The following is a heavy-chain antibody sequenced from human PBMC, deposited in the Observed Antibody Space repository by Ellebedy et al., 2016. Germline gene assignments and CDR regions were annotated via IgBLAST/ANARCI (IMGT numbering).Heavy chain of an antibody. V-gene: IGHV3-15*01. CDR2: IKSKTDGGAA. J-gene: IGHJ4*02. CDR3: TTVYRYNYDSV. Sequence: GESLKISCAAPGFTFSSAWMNWVRQAPGKGLEWVGRIKSKTDGGAADYAAPVKGRFAISRDDSKNTLYLQMNSLKTEDTAVYFCTTVYRYNYDSVWGQGTLVTVSS. CDR1: GFTFSSAW. D-gene: IGHD5-18*01.